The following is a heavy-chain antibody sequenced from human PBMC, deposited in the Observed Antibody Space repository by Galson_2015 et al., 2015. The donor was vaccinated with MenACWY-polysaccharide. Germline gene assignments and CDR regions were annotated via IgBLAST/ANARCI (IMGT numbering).Heavy chain of an antibody. CDR2: IGGSGTA. CDR3: ANATSGGICASGCACCFVP. CDR1: GFTFTNYA. V-gene: IGHV3-23*01. J-gene: IGHJ5*02. Sequence: SLRLSCAASGFTFTNYAMNWVRQAPGKGLEWVSSIGGSGTAYNAYSVKGRFTISRDNSKNMESLQMNSLTAEDTAIYYCANATSGGICASGCACCFVPWGQGSLAPVSS. D-gene: IGHD2-15*01.